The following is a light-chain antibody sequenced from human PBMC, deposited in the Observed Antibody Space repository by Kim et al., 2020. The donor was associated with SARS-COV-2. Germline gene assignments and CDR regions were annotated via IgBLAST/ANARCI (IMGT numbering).Light chain of an antibody. CDR2: GKN. Sequence: ALGQTVRITCQGDSLRTYYASWYQQKPGQAPVLVIYGKNNRPSGIPDRFSGHSSGNTASLTITGAQAEDEADYYCKSRDSSGNLLVFGGGTQLTVL. J-gene: IGLJ2*01. CDR1: SLRTYY. V-gene: IGLV3-19*01. CDR3: KSRDSSGNLLV.